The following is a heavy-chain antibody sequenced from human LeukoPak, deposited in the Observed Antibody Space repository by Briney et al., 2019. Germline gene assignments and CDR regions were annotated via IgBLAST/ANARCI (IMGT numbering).Heavy chain of an antibody. D-gene: IGHD6-13*01. CDR1: GDSVSSNSAA. Sequence: SQTLSLTGAISGDSVSSNSAARNWIRQSPSRGLEWLGRTYYRSKWYDDYAVSVKSRITINPDTSKNQFSLQLNSVTPEDTAVYYCARGIAAAGTGYFDYWGQGTLVTVS. CDR3: ARGIAAAGTGYFDY. V-gene: IGHV6-1*01. CDR2: TYYRSKWYD. J-gene: IGHJ4*02.